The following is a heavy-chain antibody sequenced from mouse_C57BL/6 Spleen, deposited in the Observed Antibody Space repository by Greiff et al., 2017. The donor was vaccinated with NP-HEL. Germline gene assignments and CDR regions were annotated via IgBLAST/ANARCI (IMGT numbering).Heavy chain of an antibody. CDR3: ASLDYYGSSSYAMDY. D-gene: IGHD1-1*01. Sequence: QVQLQQPGAELVKPGASVKLSCKASGYTFTSYWMHWVKQRPGQGLEWIGMIHPNSGSTNYNEKFKSKATLTVDKSSSTAYMQLSSLTSEDSAVYYCASLDYYGSSSYAMDYWGQGTSVTVSS. CDR2: IHPNSGST. V-gene: IGHV1-64*01. CDR1: GYTFTSYW. J-gene: IGHJ4*01.